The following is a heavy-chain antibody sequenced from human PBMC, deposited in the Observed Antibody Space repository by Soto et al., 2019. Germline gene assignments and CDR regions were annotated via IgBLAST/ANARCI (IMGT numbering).Heavy chain of an antibody. J-gene: IGHJ4*02. CDR2: INAGNGNT. CDR1: GYTFTSYA. V-gene: IGHV1-3*01. CDR3: ARDGYCSSTSCYPLY. D-gene: IGHD2-2*03. Sequence: QVRLVQSGAEVKKPGASVKVSCKASGYTFTSYAMHWVRQAPGQRLEWMGWINAGNGNTKYSQKFQGRVTITRDTSASTAYMELSSLRSEDTAVYYCARDGYCSSTSCYPLYWGQGTLVTVSS.